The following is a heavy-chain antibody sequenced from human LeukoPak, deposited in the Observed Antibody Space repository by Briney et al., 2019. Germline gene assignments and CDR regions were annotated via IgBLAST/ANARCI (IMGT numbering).Heavy chain of an antibody. V-gene: IGHV3-74*01. CDR3: ASVFDS. CDR1: RFNLGHYS. CDR2: INGLGTAT. Sequence: GGSLRLSCAASRFNLGHYSMNWVRQAPGKGLEWVSGINGLGTATYYADSVKGRFTISRDNAKNTVFLQMNSLSAEDTAVYYCASVFDSWGQGFLVTVSS. J-gene: IGHJ4*02.